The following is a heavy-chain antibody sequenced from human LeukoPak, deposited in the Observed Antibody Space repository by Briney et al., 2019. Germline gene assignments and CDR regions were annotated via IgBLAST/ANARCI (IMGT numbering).Heavy chain of an antibody. CDR3: AKDHYYGSGSYSRWVYFDY. J-gene: IGHJ4*02. Sequence: GGSLRLSCAASGFTFDDYTMHWVRQAPGKGLEWVSLISWDGGSTYYADSVEGRFTISRDNSKNSLYLQMNSLRTEDTALYFCAKDHYYGSGSYSRWVYFDYWGQGTLVTVSS. CDR1: GFTFDDYT. CDR2: ISWDGGST. V-gene: IGHV3-43*01. D-gene: IGHD3-10*01.